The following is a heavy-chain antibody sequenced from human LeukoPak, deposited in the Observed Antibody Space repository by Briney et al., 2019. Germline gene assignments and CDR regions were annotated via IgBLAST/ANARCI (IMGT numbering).Heavy chain of an antibody. CDR3: ARRSPPVYSNYGHYYYYYGMDV. CDR1: GYSFTSYW. Sequence: GESLKISCKGSGYSFTSYWIGWVRQMPGKGLEWMGIIYPGDSDTRYSPSFQGQVTISADKSISTAYLQWSSLKASATAMYYCARRSPPVYSNYGHYYYYYGMDVWGQGTMVTVSS. CDR2: IYPGDSDT. D-gene: IGHD4-11*01. V-gene: IGHV5-51*01. J-gene: IGHJ6*02.